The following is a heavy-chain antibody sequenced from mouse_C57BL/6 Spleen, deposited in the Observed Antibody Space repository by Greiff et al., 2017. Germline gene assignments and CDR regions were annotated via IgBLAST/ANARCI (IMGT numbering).Heavy chain of an antibody. CDR2: INPGSGGT. CDR1: GYAFTNYL. J-gene: IGHJ2*01. CDR3: ARSNYYGSKLGY. V-gene: IGHV1-54*01. Sequence: QVQLQQSGAELVRPGTSVKVSCKASGYAFTNYLIEWVKQRPGQGLEWIGVINPGSGGTNYNEKFKGKATLTADKSSSTAYMQLSSLTSEDSAVYFCARSNYYGSKLGYWGQGTTLTVSS. D-gene: IGHD1-1*01.